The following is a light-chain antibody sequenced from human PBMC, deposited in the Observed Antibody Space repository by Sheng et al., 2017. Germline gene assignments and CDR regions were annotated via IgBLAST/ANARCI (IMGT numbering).Light chain of an antibody. Sequence: QSVLTQPPSISAAPGQKVTVSCSGDGSNIGNNFVSWYQQLPGTAPKLLIYDNDRRPSGTPDRFSGSKSGTSATLGITGLQTGDEAVYYCGTWDSTLSGGFVAFGGGTKLTV. CDR3: GTWDSTLSGGFVA. J-gene: IGLJ2*01. V-gene: IGLV1-51*01. CDR1: GSNIGNNF. CDR2: DND.